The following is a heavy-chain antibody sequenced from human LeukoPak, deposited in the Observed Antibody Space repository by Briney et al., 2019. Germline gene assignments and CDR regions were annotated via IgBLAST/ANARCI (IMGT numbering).Heavy chain of an antibody. CDR2: LHYSGST. CDR3: ASDKGASGWGLGY. Sequence: SEPLSLTCSVSGGSITKNGYYWGWIRQSPETGLEWIGSLHYSGSTYYNPSLNSRVTISVDTSKNQFSLKLTYVTAADTAVYYCASDKGASGWGLGYWGQGTLVTVSS. D-gene: IGHD6-19*01. V-gene: IGHV4-39*07. CDR1: GGSITKNGYY. J-gene: IGHJ4*02.